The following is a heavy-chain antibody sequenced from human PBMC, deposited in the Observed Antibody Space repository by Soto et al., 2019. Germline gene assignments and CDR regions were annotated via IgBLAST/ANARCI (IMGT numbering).Heavy chain of an antibody. Sequence: SETLSLTCTVSGGSISSGDYYWSWIRQPPGKGLEWIGYIYYSGSTYYNPSLKSRVTISVDTSKNQFSLKLSSVTAADTAVYYCARDPSYGDIGLDYWGQGTLVTVSS. J-gene: IGHJ4*02. CDR3: ARDPSYGDIGLDY. CDR1: GGSISSGDYY. D-gene: IGHD4-17*01. V-gene: IGHV4-30-4*01. CDR2: IYYSGST.